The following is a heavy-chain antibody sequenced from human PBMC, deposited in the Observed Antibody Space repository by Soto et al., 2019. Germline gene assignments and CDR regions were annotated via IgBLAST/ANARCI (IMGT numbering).Heavy chain of an antibody. CDR2: ISWNSGDI. Sequence: EVQLVESGGGFVQPGRSLRLSCAASGFTFGDFAIHWVRQVPGKGLEWVSGISWNSGDIGYADSVKGRFTVSRDNAKNSLYLQLSSLRTDDTALYYCARDLLSDGQAFEIWGQGTMVTVSS. V-gene: IGHV3-9*01. J-gene: IGHJ3*02. CDR3: ARDLLSDGQAFEI. D-gene: IGHD2-21*01. CDR1: GFTFGDFA.